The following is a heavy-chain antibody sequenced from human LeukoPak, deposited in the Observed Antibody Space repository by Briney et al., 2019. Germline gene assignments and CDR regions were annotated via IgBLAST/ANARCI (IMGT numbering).Heavy chain of an antibody. CDR2: IKQDGTAK. D-gene: IGHD2-15*01. CDR1: GFTFSSYW. Sequence: PGGSLRLSCVASGFTFSSYWMSWVRQAPGKGLEWVANIKQDGTAKYVDSVKGRFAISRDNAENSLYLQMNNLRAEDTAVYYCAREVDRSFGYWGQGNLVTVSS. CDR3: AREVDRSFGY. J-gene: IGHJ4*02. V-gene: IGHV3-7*01.